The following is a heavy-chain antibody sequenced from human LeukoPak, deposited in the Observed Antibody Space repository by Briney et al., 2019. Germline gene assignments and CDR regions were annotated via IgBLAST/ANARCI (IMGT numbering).Heavy chain of an antibody. D-gene: IGHD3-22*01. CDR3: AKGKSGDSSDYYPDY. CDR1: GFTFSSYW. J-gene: IGHJ4*02. CDR2: IKQDGSEK. Sequence: GGSLRLSCAASGFTFSSYWMSWVRQAPGKGLEWVANIKQDGSEKYYVDSVKGRFTISRDNAKNSLYLQMNSLRAEDTALYFCAKGKSGDSSDYYPDYWGQGTLVIVSS. V-gene: IGHV3-7*03.